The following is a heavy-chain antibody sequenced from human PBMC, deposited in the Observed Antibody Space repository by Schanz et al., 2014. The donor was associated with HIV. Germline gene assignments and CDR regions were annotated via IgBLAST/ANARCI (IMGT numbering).Heavy chain of an antibody. CDR3: ARGLPADY. Sequence: EVQLVESGGGLVQPGGSLRLSCAASGFTFSNYGMHWVRQAPERGLEWVSAISGSGGSTNYADSVKGRFTISRDNAKSSLFLQMNSLRADDTAVYYCARGLPADYWGQGTLVTVSS. D-gene: IGHD5-18*01. CDR1: GFTFSNYG. J-gene: IGHJ4*02. CDR2: ISGSGGST. V-gene: IGHV3-23*04.